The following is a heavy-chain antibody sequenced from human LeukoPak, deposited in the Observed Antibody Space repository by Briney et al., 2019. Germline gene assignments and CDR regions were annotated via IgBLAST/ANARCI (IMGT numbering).Heavy chain of an antibody. CDR1: GFTFSMYW. J-gene: IGHJ4*02. D-gene: IGHD2/OR15-2a*01. V-gene: IGHV3-7*01. Sequence: GGSLRLSCEVSGFTFSMYWMTWVRQAPGKGLEWVANINEGGSREWYVDSLKGRFTISRDNSKNSLYLQMNGLRVEDTAVYYCAREVFPGGLLCTAFDHWGQGALVTVSS. CDR3: AREVFPGGLLCTAFDH. CDR2: INEGGSRE.